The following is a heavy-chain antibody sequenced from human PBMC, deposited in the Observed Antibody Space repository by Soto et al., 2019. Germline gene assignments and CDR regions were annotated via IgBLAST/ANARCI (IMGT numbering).Heavy chain of an antibody. D-gene: IGHD3-22*01. CDR2: IIPILGIA. CDR1: GGTFSSYT. Sequence: QVQLVQSGAEVKKPGSSVKVSCKASGGTFSSYTISWVRQAPGQGLEWMGRIIPILGIANYAQKFQGRVTINADKSTSTAYMELSSLRSEDTAVYYCARSGHYDSSGYYFDYWGQGTLVTVSS. J-gene: IGHJ4*02. V-gene: IGHV1-69*02. CDR3: ARSGHYDSSGYYFDY.